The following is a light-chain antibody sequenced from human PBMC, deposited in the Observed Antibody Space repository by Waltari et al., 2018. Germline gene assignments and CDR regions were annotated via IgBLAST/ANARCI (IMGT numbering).Light chain of an antibody. CDR1: SSDVGTYNL. CDR3: CSYVSGDTWV. V-gene: IGLV2-23*01. J-gene: IGLJ3*02. CDR2: EDY. Sequence: QSPMTQPASVSGSPGQSITISCTGTSSDVGTYNLVSWYHQHPVKAPKLMLYEDYKRPSGVSNRFSGSKAGNTASLTISGLQAEDEADDYCCSYVSGDTWVFGGGTELAVL.